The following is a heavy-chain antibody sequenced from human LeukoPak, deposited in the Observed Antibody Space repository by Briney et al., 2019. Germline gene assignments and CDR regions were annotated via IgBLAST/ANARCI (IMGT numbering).Heavy chain of an antibody. D-gene: IGHD3-10*01. CDR2: ISGSGGST. Sequence: GGSLRLSCAASGFTFSSYAMSWVRQAPGKGLEWVSAISGSGGSTYYADSVKGRFTISRDNAKNSLYMQMNSLRAEDTALYYCARHSLRGVPFDYWGQGTLVTVSS. CDR3: ARHSLRGVPFDY. V-gene: IGHV3-23*01. CDR1: GFTFSSYA. J-gene: IGHJ4*02.